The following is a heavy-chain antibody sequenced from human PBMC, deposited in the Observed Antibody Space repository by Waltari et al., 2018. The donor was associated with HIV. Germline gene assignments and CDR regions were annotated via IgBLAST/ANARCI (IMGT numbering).Heavy chain of an antibody. J-gene: IGHJ4*02. CDR1: AFTLTNHW. D-gene: IGHD3-22*01. V-gene: IGHV3-7*01. CDR3: AREALYDSSGYYIDY. CDR2: IKQDEREK. Sequence: EVLLVESVGCLDQPGGSLRPSCAVSAFTLTNHWMSWVRQAPGKGLEWVANIKQDEREKYYVDSVKGRFTISRDNAKNSLFLQMNSLRAEDTAVYYCAREALYDSSGYYIDYWGQGTLVTVSS.